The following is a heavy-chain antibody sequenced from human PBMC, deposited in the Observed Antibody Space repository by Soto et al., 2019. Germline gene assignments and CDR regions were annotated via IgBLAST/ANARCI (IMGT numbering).Heavy chain of an antibody. CDR3: ARNPCSHWYVFDF. CDR2: IHHTGSI. D-gene: IGHD6-13*01. V-gene: IGHV4-4*02. J-gene: IGHJ4*02. Sequence: QVQLQESGPGLVKPSGTLSLTCAVSGDSIATNHWWSWVRQSPGKGLEWIGDIHHTGSINYNPALKSRVTISRDKSKNEFSLIVTSVTAADTAVYYCARNPCSHWYVFDFWGQGTLVTVSS. CDR1: GDSIATNHW.